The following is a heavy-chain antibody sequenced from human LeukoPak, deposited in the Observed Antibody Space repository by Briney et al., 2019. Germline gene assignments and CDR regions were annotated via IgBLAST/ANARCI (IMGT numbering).Heavy chain of an antibody. CDR1: GYTFTSYG. V-gene: IGHV1-18*01. CDR3: ARDSPQIAARPEAVFDY. D-gene: IGHD6-6*01. Sequence: ASVKVSCKASGYTFTSYGISWVRQAPGQGLEWMGWISAYNGNTNYAQKLQGRVTMTTDTSTSTAYMELRSLRSNDTAVYYCARDSPQIAARPEAVFDYWGQGTLVTVSS. J-gene: IGHJ4*02. CDR2: ISAYNGNT.